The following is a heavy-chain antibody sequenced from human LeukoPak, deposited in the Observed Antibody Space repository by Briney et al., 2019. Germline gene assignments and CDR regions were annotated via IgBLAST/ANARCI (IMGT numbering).Heavy chain of an antibody. J-gene: IGHJ5*02. D-gene: IGHD3-10*01. CDR1: GLTFTNTA. V-gene: IGHV3-23*01. CDR2: LTASGGST. CDR3: VKRGSGSYPFDP. Sequence: GGSLRLSCVASGLTFTNTAMSWVRQAPGKGLEWVSGLTASGGSTYYADSVKGRFTISRDNSKNTLYLQMNSPRAEDTAVYYCVKRGSGSYPFDPWGQGTLVTVSS.